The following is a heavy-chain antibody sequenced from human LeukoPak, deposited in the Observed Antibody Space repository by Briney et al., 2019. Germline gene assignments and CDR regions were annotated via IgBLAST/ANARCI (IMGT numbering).Heavy chain of an antibody. V-gene: IGHV1-69*05. CDR3: ARGDSWVP. Sequence: REASVKVSCKASGGTFSSYAISWVRQAPGQGLEWMGGIIPIFGTANYAQKFQGRVTITRDTSASTAYMELSSLRSEDTAVYYCARGDSWVPWGQGTTDTVSS. CDR2: IIPIFGTA. CDR1: GGTFSSYA. J-gene: IGHJ6*02. D-gene: IGHD6-13*01.